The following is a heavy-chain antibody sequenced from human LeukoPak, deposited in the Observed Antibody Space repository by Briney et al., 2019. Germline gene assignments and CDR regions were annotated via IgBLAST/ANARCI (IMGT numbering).Heavy chain of an antibody. Sequence: KPSETLSLTCTVSGGSISSYYWSWTRQPPGKGLEWIGYIYYSGSTNYNPSLKSRVTISVDTSKNQFSLKLSSVTAADTAVYYSARERSGSYRHYYFDYWGQGTLVTVSS. CDR1: GGSISSYY. V-gene: IGHV4-59*01. J-gene: IGHJ4*02. CDR3: ARERSGSYRHYYFDY. CDR2: IYYSGST. D-gene: IGHD1-26*01.